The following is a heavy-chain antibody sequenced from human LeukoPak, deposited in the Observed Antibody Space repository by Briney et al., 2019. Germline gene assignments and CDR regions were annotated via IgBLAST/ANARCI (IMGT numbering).Heavy chain of an antibody. V-gene: IGHV5-10-1*01. CDR1: GYSFTSYW. J-gene: IGHJ3*02. Sequence: GESLKISCKGSGYSFTSYWISWVRQMPGKGPEWMGRIDPSDSYTNYSPSFQGHVTISADKSISTAYLQWSSLKASDTAMYYCARHPEDDWNYLNRGAFDIWGQGTMVTVSS. D-gene: IGHD1-7*01. CDR3: ARHPEDDWNYLNRGAFDI. CDR2: IDPSDSYT.